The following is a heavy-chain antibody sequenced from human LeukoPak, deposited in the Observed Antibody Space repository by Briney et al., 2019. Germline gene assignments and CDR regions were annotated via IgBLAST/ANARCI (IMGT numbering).Heavy chain of an antibody. J-gene: IGHJ1*01. D-gene: IGHD3-22*01. CDR1: GFTFSSYA. CDR2: ISYDGSNK. CDR3: ATYSSLNRREFQY. V-gene: IGHV3-30-3*01. Sequence: SGGSLRLSCAASGFTFSSYAMHWVRQAPGKGLEWVAVISYDGSNKYYVDSVKGRFTISRDNAKNSLYLQMNSLRAEDTAVYYCATYSSLNRREFQYWGQGTLLTVSS.